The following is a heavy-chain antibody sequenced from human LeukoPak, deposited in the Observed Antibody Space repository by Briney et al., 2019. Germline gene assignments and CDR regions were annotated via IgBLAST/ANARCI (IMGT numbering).Heavy chain of an antibody. D-gene: IGHD2-8*01. V-gene: IGHV4-38-2*01. CDR2: IYHSGST. J-gene: IGHJ4*02. CDR1: GFTSRSYW. Sequence: PGGSLRLSCAASGFTSRSYWMHWLRQAPGKGLEWIGSIYHSGSTYYNPSLKSRVTISVDTSKNQFSLKLSSVTAADTAVYYCALGYCTNGVCSAGYFDYWGQGTLVTVSS. CDR3: ALGYCTNGVCSAGYFDY.